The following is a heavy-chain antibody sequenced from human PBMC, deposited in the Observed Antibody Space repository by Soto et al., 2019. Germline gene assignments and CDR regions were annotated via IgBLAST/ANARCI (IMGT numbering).Heavy chain of an antibody. Sequence: GSLRLSCAASGFTFSSYAMSWVRQAPGKGLEWVSAISGSGGSTYYADSVKGRFTISRDNSKNTLYLQMNSLRAEDTAVYYCAKATSATCTGSICYSFDYWGQGTLVTVSS. CDR3: AKATSATCTGSICYSFDY. CDR1: GFTFSSYA. D-gene: IGHD2-21*01. V-gene: IGHV3-23*01. J-gene: IGHJ4*02. CDR2: ISGSGGST.